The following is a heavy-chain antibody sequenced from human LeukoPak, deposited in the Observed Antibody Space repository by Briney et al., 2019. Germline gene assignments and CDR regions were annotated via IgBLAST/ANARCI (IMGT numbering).Heavy chain of an antibody. Sequence: ASVKVSCKVSGYTLTELSMHWVRQAPGKGLEWMGGFDPEDGETIYAQKFQGRVTMTEDTSTDTAYMELSSLRSEDTAVYYCATALYYYGSGSPYYFDYWGQGTLVTVSS. J-gene: IGHJ4*02. CDR3: ATALYYYGSGSPYYFDY. V-gene: IGHV1-24*01. CDR2: FDPEDGET. D-gene: IGHD3-10*01. CDR1: GYTLTELS.